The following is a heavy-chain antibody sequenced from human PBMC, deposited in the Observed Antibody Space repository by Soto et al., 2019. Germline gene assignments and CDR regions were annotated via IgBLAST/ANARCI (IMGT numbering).Heavy chain of an antibody. Sequence: GSLRLSCAASGFTFSTYGMHWVRQPPGKVLEWVAVISSDGKSEHYADPVKGRFSISRDNSKNTLSLQMNSLRVEDTAVYYCAKTITTYSGDSRGRGALVDYWGQGXLVTVYS. V-gene: IGHV3-30*18. CDR1: GFTFSTYG. CDR3: AKTITTYSGDSRGRGALVDY. D-gene: IGHD3-22*01. J-gene: IGHJ4*02. CDR2: ISSDGKSE.